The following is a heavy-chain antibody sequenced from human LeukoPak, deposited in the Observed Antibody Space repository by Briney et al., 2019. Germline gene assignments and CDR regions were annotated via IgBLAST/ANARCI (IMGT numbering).Heavy chain of an antibody. J-gene: IGHJ4*02. V-gene: IGHV4-4*07. CDR2: IYTSGST. Sequence: SETLSLTCTVSGGSTSSYYWSWIRQPAGKGLEWIGRIYTSGSTNYNPSLKSRVTMSVDTSKNQSSLKLSSVTAADTAVYYCARGIVVVAATLVYYFDYWGQGTLVTVSS. CDR1: GGSTSSYY. CDR3: ARGIVVVAATLVYYFDY. D-gene: IGHD2-15*01.